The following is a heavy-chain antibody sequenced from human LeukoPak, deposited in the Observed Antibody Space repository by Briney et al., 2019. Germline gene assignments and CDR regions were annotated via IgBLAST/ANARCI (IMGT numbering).Heavy chain of an antibody. D-gene: IGHD3-9*01. V-gene: IGHV1-69*02. CDR2: IIPILGIA. CDR3: ARGASDYDILTGYLAGAFDI. CDR1: GGTFSSYT. J-gene: IGHJ3*02. Sequence: ASVKVSCKASGGTFSSYTISWVRQAPGQGLEWMGRIIPILGIANYAQKFQGRVTITADKSTSTAYMELSSLRSEDTAVYYCARGASDYDILTGYLAGAFDIWGQGTMVTVSS.